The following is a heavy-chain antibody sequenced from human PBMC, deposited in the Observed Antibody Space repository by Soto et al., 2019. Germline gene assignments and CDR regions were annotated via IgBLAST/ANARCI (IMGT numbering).Heavy chain of an antibody. CDR2: INHSGST. V-gene: IGHV4-34*01. J-gene: IGHJ4*02. Sequence: SETLSLTCAVYGGSFSGYYWSWIRQPPGKGLEWIGEINHSGSTNYNPSLKSRVTISVDTSKNQFSLKLSSVTAADTAVYYCARGRYCSGGSCVPFDYWVQGTLVTVSS. CDR3: ARGRYCSGGSCVPFDY. D-gene: IGHD2-15*01. CDR1: GGSFSGYY.